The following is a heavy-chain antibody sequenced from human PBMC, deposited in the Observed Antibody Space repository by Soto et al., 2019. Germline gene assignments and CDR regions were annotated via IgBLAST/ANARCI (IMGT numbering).Heavy chain of an antibody. CDR1: GFTFSSYS. V-gene: IGHV3-21*01. D-gene: IGHD3-3*01. J-gene: IGHJ5*02. Sequence: LRLSCAASGFTFSSYSMNWVRQAPGKGLEWVSSISSSSSYIYYADSVKGRFTISRDNAKNSLYLQMNSLRAEDTAVYYCARDGGLYYDFWSGYYSRINWFDPWGQGTLVTVSS. CDR3: ARDGGLYYDFWSGYYSRINWFDP. CDR2: ISSSSSYI.